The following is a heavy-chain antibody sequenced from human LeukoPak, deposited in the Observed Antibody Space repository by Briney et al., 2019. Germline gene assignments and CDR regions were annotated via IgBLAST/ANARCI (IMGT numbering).Heavy chain of an antibody. D-gene: IGHD3-3*01. V-gene: IGHV4-4*07. Sequence: SETLSLTCTVSGGSISSYYWSWIRQPAGKGLEWIGRIYTSGSTNYNPSLKSRVTMSVDTSKNQFSLKLSSVTAADTAVYYCASNLGYDFWSGAGNDAFDIWGQGTMVTVSS. J-gene: IGHJ3*02. CDR2: IYTSGST. CDR1: GGSISSYY. CDR3: ASNLGYDFWSGAGNDAFDI.